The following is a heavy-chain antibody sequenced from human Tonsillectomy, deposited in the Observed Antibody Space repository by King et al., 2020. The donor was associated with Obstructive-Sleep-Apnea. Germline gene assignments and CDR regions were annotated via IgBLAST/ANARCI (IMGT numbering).Heavy chain of an antibody. CDR1: GFTFSDYY. CDR3: AREGGATNYSSSAMDV. D-gene: IGHD1-26*01. CDR2: ISSSSSYT. J-gene: IGHJ6*02. Sequence: QLVQSGGGLVKPGGSLRLSCAASGFTFSDYYMSWIRQAPGKGLEWVSYISSSSSYTNYADSVKGRFTISRDNAKKSLYLQMNSLRAEDTAVYYCAREGGATNYSSSAMDVWGQGTTVTVSS. V-gene: IGHV3-11*06.